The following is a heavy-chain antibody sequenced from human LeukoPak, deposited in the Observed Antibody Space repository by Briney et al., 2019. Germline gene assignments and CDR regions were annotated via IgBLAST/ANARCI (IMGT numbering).Heavy chain of an antibody. D-gene: IGHD2-8*01. V-gene: IGHV4-39*07. CDR2: VYKSGTT. Sequence: SETLSLTCSVSRDYIRHIDYYWVWIRQPPGTGLEWIGNVYKSGTTSYNPSLSSRVTMSIDTSKSQFSLRVNSVTAADSAVYYCARLIVGCTDGVCYKGHLYWGQGTLVTVSS. CDR1: RDYIRHIDYY. J-gene: IGHJ4*02. CDR3: ARLIVGCTDGVCYKGHLY.